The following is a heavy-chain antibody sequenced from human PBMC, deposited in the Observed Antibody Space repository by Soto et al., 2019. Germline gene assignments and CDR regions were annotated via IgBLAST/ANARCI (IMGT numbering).Heavy chain of an antibody. J-gene: IGHJ5*02. V-gene: IGHV4-4*02. Sequence: SETLSLTCAVSSGSISSSNWWSWVRQPPGKGLEWIGEIYHSGSTNYNPSLKSRVTISVDKSKNQFSLKLSSVTAADTAVYYCARGSVTMVRGVIISNWFDPWGQGTLVTVSS. CDR2: IYHSGST. CDR1: SGSISSSNW. CDR3: ARGSVTMVRGVIISNWFDP. D-gene: IGHD3-10*01.